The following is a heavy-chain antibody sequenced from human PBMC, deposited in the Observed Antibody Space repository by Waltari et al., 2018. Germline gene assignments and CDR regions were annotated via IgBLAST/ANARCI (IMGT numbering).Heavy chain of an antibody. V-gene: IGHV4-59*01. Sequence: QVQLQESGPGLVKPSETLSLTCTVSGGSISRYYWSWIRQPPGKGLEWIGYIYYSGSTNYNPSLKSRVTISVDTSKNQFSLKLSSVTAADTAVYYCARVEGITIFGVVNNWFDPWGQGTLVTVSS. CDR2: IYYSGST. CDR3: ARVEGITIFGVVNNWFDP. J-gene: IGHJ5*02. CDR1: GGSISRYY. D-gene: IGHD3-3*01.